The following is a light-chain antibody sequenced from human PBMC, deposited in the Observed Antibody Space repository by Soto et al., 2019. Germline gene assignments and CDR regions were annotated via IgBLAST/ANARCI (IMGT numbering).Light chain of an antibody. Sequence: IVMTQSPATLSVSPGERATLSCRASQSISNTLAWYQQKPGQAPRLLIYGTSTRATGIPARFSGSGSGTEFTLTISSLQSEDFAVYYCQQYNYWPPLTFGGGTKVDI. CDR3: QQYNYWPPLT. V-gene: IGKV3-15*01. CDR2: GTS. J-gene: IGKJ4*01. CDR1: QSISNT.